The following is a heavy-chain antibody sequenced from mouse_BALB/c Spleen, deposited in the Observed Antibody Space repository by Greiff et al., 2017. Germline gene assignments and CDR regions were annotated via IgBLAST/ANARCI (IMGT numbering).Heavy chain of an antibody. CDR3: ARASYYGSSYYFDY. CDR2: IYPGDGDT. V-gene: IGHV1-87*01. J-gene: IGHJ2*01. D-gene: IGHD1-1*01. CDR1: GYTFTSYW. Sequence: VQLQQSGAELARPGASVKLSCKASGYTFTSYWMQWVKQRPGQGLEWIGAIYPGDGDTRYTQKFKGKATLTADKSSSTAYMQLSSLASEDSAVYYCARASYYGSSYYFDYWGQGTTLTVSS.